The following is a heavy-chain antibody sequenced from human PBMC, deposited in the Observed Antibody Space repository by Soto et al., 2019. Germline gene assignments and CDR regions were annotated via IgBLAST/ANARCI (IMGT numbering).Heavy chain of an antibody. CDR2: IYYSGST. V-gene: IGHV4-31*03. D-gene: IGHD3-22*01. J-gene: IGHJ4*02. CDR1: GGSISSGSYY. CDR3: ARATYYYDTSGRKTPYYFDS. Sequence: SETLSLTSIVSGGSISSGSYYWNWIRQHPGKGLEWIGNIYYSGSTYYNPSLKSRVTISVDTSKNQFSLKLNSVTAADTAVYYCARATYYYDTSGRKTPYYFDSWGQGTLVTVSS.